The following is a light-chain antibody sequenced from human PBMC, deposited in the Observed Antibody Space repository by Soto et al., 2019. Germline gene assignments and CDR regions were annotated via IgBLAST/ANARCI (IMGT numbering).Light chain of an antibody. J-gene: IGKJ5*01. Sequence: EIVMTQSPATLSVSTGERATLSCRASQSVSGNLAWYQQKPGQAPRLLIYGASTRANGIPARFSGSGSGTEFTLTISSLQYEDFAVYYCQQYNNSFSITFGQGTRLEIK. CDR3: QQYNNSFSIT. CDR1: QSVSGN. V-gene: IGKV3-15*01. CDR2: GAS.